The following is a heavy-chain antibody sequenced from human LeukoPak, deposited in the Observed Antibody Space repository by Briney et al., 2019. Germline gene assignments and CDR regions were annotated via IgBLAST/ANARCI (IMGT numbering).Heavy chain of an antibody. CDR2: IYHSGMT. V-gene: IGHV4-4*02. CDR1: SGSISSSNW. Sequence: SGTLSLTCAVSSGSISSSNWWSWVRPPPGKGLEWIGEIYHSGMTNYKSSLKSRVTISIDKSKNQFSLKLSSVTAADTAVYYCARHERRYSLRTPSPHDAFDIWGQGTMVTVSS. J-gene: IGHJ3*02. D-gene: IGHD5-18*01. CDR3: ARHERRYSLRTPSPHDAFDI.